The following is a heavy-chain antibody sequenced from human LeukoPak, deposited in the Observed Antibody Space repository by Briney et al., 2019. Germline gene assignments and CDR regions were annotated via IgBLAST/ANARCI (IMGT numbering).Heavy chain of an antibody. J-gene: IGHJ4*02. Sequence: SETLSLTCTVSGVSITSRNYYWLWLRQPPGKGLEWIGSIYYNGDTYYNLSLKSRVTISVDTSKHQFSLKLSSVTAADTAVYYCARTSYYGSGSYYFDYWGQGTLVTVSS. CDR1: GVSITSRNYY. CDR3: ARTSYYGSGSYYFDY. D-gene: IGHD3-10*01. V-gene: IGHV4-39*07. CDR2: IYYNGDT.